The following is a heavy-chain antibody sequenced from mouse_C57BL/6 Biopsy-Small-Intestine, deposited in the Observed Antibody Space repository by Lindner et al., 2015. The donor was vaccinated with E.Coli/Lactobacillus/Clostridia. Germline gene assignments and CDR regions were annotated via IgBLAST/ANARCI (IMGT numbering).Heavy chain of an antibody. D-gene: IGHD2-10*02. CDR3: AREVYGNYGYYAMDY. CDR1: GFTFSDYG. J-gene: IGHJ4*01. CDR2: ISSGSSTI. V-gene: IGHV5-17*01. Sequence: VQLQESGGGLVKPGGSLKLSCAASGFTFSDYGMHWVRQAPEKGLEWVAYISSGSSTIYYADTVKGRFTISRDNAKNTLFLQMTSLRSEDTAIYYCAREVYGNYGYYAMDYWGQGTSVTVSS.